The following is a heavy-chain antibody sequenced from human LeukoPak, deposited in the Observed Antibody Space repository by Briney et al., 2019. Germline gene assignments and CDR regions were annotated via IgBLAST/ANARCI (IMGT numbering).Heavy chain of an antibody. CDR3: VRDPDALDF. CDR2: IRSSGSPI. CDR1: GDSVSSNS. V-gene: IGHV3-48*02. Sequence: ETLSLTCSVSGDSVSSNSYYWGWIRQPPGKGLEWVSYIRSSGSPIYYADSVRGRFTISRDNAKNSLYLQMNSLRDEDTAVYYCVRDPDALDFWGQGTPVTVSS. J-gene: IGHJ4*02.